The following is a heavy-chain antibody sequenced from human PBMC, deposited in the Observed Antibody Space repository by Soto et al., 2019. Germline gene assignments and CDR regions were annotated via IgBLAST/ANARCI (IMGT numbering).Heavy chain of an antibody. Sequence: QVQLVESGGGVVQPGRSLRLSCAASGFTFSSYGMHWVRQAPGKGLEWVAVISYDGSNKYYADSVKGRFTISRDNSKNTLYLQMNGLRAEDTAVYYCAKDAGYYCYCGMDVWGQGTTVTVSS. V-gene: IGHV3-30*18. CDR2: ISYDGSNK. CDR1: GFTFSSYG. CDR3: AKDAGYYCYCGMDV. J-gene: IGHJ6*02.